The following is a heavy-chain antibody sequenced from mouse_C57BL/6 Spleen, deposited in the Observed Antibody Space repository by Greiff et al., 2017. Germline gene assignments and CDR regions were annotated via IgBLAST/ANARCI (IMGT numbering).Heavy chain of an antibody. CDR3: TRSYGNCFAY. D-gene: IGHD2-1*01. CDR1: GFNIKDYY. Sequence: VHVKQSGAELVRPGASVKLSCTASGFNIKDYYMHWVKQRPEQGLEWIGRIDPEDGDPEYAPKFQGKATMTADTSSNTAYLQLSSLTSEDTAVYYCTRSYGNCFAYWGQGTLVTVSA. J-gene: IGHJ3*01. V-gene: IGHV14-1*01. CDR2: IDPEDGDP.